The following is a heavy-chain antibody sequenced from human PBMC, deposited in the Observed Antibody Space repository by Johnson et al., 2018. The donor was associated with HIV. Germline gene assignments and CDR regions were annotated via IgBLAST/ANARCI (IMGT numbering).Heavy chain of an antibody. CDR2: ISYDGSSK. CDR3: ATFGYTSGWIVTDDAFDV. J-gene: IGHJ3*01. CDR1: GFTFSSYG. V-gene: IGHV3-30*03. Sequence: QEKLVESGGGLVQPGGSLRLSCAASGFTFSSYGMHWVRQAPGKGLEWVAVISYDGSSKYYAESLKGRISISRDNSMNTLYLQMNSLRAEDTAVYYCATFGYTSGWIVTDDAFDVWGHGTLVTVSS. D-gene: IGHD6-19*01.